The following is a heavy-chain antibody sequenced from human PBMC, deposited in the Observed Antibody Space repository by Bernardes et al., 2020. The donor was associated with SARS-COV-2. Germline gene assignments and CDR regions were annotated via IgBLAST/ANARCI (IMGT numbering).Heavy chain of an antibody. CDR3: AKGPPDWACSSTSCFYYFDY. D-gene: IGHD2-2*01. Sequence: GGSLRLSCAASGFTFDDYAMHWVRQAPGKGLEWVSGISWNSGSIGYADSVKGRFTISRDNAKNSLYLQMNSLRAEDTALYYCAKGPPDWACSSTSCFYYFDYWGQGTLVTVSS. CDR2: ISWNSGSI. J-gene: IGHJ4*02. V-gene: IGHV3-9*01. CDR1: GFTFDDYA.